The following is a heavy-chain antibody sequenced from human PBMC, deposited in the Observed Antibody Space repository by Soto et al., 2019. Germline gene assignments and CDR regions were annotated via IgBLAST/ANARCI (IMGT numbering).Heavy chain of an antibody. CDR2: IALRSLVI. D-gene: IGHD4-17*01. J-gene: IGHJ4*02. V-gene: IGHV3-11*01. Sequence: GGSLRLSCAASGFTLGDHYVGWIRQAPGRGLEWVSYIALRSLVIYYAASVRGRFTISWDNAKNSLYLEMNSLRAEDTAVYYCARDFRPPYGVRYFDYWGQGALVTVSS. CDR3: ARDFRPPYGVRYFDY. CDR1: GFTLGDHY.